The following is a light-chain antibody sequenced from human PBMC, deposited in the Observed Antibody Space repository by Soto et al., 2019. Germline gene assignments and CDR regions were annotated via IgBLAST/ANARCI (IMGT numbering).Light chain of an antibody. CDR1: HGVNNN. Sequence: EILMTQSPATLSASVGDRATLSCRASHGVNNNLAWYQHKPGQVPKVLIYGASTRPSGIPARFSGSGSGTEFVLTISSLQSEDFAVYYCQQFKNWPWTFGQGTKVDIK. CDR2: GAS. CDR3: QQFKNWPWT. V-gene: IGKV3-15*01. J-gene: IGKJ1*01.